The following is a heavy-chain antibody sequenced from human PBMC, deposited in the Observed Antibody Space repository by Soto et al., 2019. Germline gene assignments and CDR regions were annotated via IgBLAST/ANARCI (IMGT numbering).Heavy chain of an antibody. V-gene: IGHV5-51*01. CDR2: IYPGDSDT. D-gene: IGHD4-17*01. Sequence: GESMKISCKGSGYSFTSYWIGWVRQMPGKGLEWMGIIYPGDSDTRYSPSFQGQVTISADKSISTAYLQWSSLKASDTAMYYCSRSHLTVARWSLACDIWGQGTMVTVSS. CDR1: GYSFTSYW. CDR3: SRSHLTVARWSLACDI. J-gene: IGHJ3*02.